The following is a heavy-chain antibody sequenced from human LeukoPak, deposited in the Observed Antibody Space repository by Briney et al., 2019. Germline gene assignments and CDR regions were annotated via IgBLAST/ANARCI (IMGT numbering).Heavy chain of an antibody. J-gene: IGHJ5*02. CDR2: INPNSGGT. Sequence: ASVKVSCKASGYSFTTYGISWVRQAPGQGLEWMGWINPNSGGTNYAQKFQGRVTMTRDTSISTAYMELSRLRSDDTAVYYCARDPNPYYYDSSGYYGNWFDPWGQGTLVTVSS. CDR3: ARDPNPYYYDSSGYYGNWFDP. CDR1: GYSFTTYG. D-gene: IGHD3-22*01. V-gene: IGHV1-2*02.